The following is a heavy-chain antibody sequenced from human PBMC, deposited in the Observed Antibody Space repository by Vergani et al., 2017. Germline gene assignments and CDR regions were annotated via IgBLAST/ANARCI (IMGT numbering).Heavy chain of an antibody. V-gene: IGHV3-30*02. D-gene: IGHD3-9*01. CDR3: AKSPYDILTGYLDFDY. J-gene: IGHJ4*02. CDR1: GFTFSSYG. Sequence: QVQLVESGGGVVQPGGSLRLSCAASGFTFSSYGMHWVRQAPGKGLEWVAFIRYDGSNKYYADSVKGRFTISRDNSKNTLYLQMNSLRAEDTAVYYCAKSPYDILTGYLDFDYWGQGTLVTVSS. CDR2: IRYDGSNK.